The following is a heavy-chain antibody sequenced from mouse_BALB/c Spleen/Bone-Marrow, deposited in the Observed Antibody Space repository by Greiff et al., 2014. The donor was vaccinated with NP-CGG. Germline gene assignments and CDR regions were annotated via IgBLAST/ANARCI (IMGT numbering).Heavy chain of an antibody. D-gene: IGHD3-3*01. Sequence: VKLQESGAELVRPGASVKLSCKASGYTFTSYWINWVKQRPGQGLEWIGNIYPSDSYTNYNQKFKDKATLTVDKSSSTAYMQLSSPTSEDSAVYYCTRRGTGNAMDYWGQGTSVTVSS. V-gene: IGHV1-69*02. CDR3: TRRGTGNAMDY. CDR1: GYTFTSYW. CDR2: IYPSDSYT. J-gene: IGHJ4*01.